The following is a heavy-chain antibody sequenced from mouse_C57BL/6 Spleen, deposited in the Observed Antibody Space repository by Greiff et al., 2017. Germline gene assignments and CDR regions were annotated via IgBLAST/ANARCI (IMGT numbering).Heavy chain of an antibody. Sequence: EVQLQQSGAELVKPGASVKLSCTASGFNIKDYYMHWVKQRTEQGLEWIGRIDPEDGATKYAPKFQGKATKTTDTASNTAYLQLSSLTSEDTAVYYCARGTIKGYFDYWGQGTTLTVSS. J-gene: IGHJ2*01. CDR1: GFNIKDYY. CDR3: ARGTIKGYFDY. V-gene: IGHV14-2*01. CDR2: IDPEDGAT. D-gene: IGHD2-14*01.